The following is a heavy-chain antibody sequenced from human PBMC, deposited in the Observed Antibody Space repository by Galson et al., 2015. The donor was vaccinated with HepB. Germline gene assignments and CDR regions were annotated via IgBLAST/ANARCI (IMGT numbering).Heavy chain of an antibody. CDR1: GFTFSSYG. Sequence: SLRLSCAASGFTFSSYGMHWVRQAPGKGLEWVAVIWYDGSNKYYADSVKGRFTISRDNSKNTLYLQMNSLRAEDTAVYYCARVGCSSTSCPVLSYYYGMDVWGQGTTVTVSS. J-gene: IGHJ6*02. V-gene: IGHV3-33*01. CDR3: ARVGCSSTSCPVLSYYYGMDV. D-gene: IGHD2-2*01. CDR2: IWYDGSNK.